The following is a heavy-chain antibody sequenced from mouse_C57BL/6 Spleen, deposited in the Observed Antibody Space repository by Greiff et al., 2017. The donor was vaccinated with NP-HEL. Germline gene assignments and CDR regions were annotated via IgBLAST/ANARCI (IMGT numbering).Heavy chain of an antibody. V-gene: IGHV1-53*01. CDR3: ARLDPYGNYVGGYYAMDY. D-gene: IGHD2-1*01. J-gene: IGHJ4*01. CDR2: INPSNGGT. Sequence: VQLQQPGTELVKPGASVKLSCKASGYTFTSYWMHWVKQRPGQGLEWIGNINPSNGGTNYNEKFKSKATLTVDKSSSTAYMQLSSLTSEDSAVYYCARLDPYGNYVGGYYAMDYWGQGTSVTVSS. CDR1: GYTFTSYW.